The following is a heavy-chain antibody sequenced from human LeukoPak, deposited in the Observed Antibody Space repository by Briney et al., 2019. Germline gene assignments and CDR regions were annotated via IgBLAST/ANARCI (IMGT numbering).Heavy chain of an antibody. Sequence: PSETLSLTCTVSGGSIRSDGYYWSWIRQPAGKGLEWIGGIYPSGSPSYNPSLKSRVTISIDTSKKQFSLKLRSVTAEDTAVYYCARVYYEKSYFDYWGQGTLVTVSS. CDR3: ARVYYEKSYFDY. J-gene: IGHJ4*02. CDR1: GGSIRSDGYY. V-gene: IGHV4-61*02. CDR2: IYPSGSP. D-gene: IGHD3-3*01.